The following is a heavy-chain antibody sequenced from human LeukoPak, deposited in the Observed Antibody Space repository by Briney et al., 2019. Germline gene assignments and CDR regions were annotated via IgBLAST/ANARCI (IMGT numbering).Heavy chain of an antibody. CDR1: GLTFTNAW. V-gene: IGHV3-11*01. Sequence: KPGGSLRLSCATSGLTFTNAWMSWFRQAPGKGLEWVSYISSSGSTIYYADSVKGRFTISRDNAKNSLYLQMNSLRAEDTAVYYCAREARKIPCFDYWGQGTLVTVSS. CDR3: AREARKIPCFDY. J-gene: IGHJ4*02. CDR2: ISSSGSTI.